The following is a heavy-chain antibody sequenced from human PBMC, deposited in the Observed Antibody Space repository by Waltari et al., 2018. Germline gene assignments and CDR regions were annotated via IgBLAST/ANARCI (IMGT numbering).Heavy chain of an antibody. Sequence: QVQLVQSGAEVKKPGSSVKVSCKASGGTFSSYAISWVRQVPGQGLEWMGGIIPIFGTANYAQKFQGRVTITADESTSTAYMELSSLRSEDTAVYYCASPGTIVVVPAAIRDDAFDIWGQGTMVTVSS. CDR2: IIPIFGTA. CDR1: GGTFSSYA. V-gene: IGHV1-69*01. D-gene: IGHD2-2*02. CDR3: ASPGTIVVVPAAIRDDAFDI. J-gene: IGHJ3*02.